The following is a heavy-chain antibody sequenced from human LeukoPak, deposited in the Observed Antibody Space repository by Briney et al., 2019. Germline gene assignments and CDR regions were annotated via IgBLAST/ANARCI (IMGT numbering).Heavy chain of an antibody. D-gene: IGHD5-12*01. CDR1: GFTFSTYT. CDR3: AREGAKRGYSGYDAMY. Sequence: GGSQRLSCAASGFTFSTYTLTWVRQAPGKGLEWVSSIDSSSSYIHYADSVKGRFTISRDNAKNSMYLEMNSLRAEDTAVYYCAREGAKRGYSGYDAMYWGQGTLVIVSS. CDR2: IDSSSSYI. V-gene: IGHV3-21*06. J-gene: IGHJ4*02.